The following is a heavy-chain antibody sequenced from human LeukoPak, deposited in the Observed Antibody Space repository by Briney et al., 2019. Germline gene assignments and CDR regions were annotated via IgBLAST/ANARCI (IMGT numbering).Heavy chain of an antibody. CDR2: IYYSGST. D-gene: IGHD3-10*01. J-gene: IGHJ4*02. CDR3: ARGAYYYGSGSYYGY. CDR1: GGSISSYY. V-gene: IGHV4-59*01. Sequence: SETLSLTCTVSGGSISSYYWSWIRQPPGKGLEWIGYIYYSGSTNYNPSLKSRVTISVDTSKNQFSLKLSSVTAADTAAYYCARGAYYYGSGSYYGYWGQGTLVTVSS.